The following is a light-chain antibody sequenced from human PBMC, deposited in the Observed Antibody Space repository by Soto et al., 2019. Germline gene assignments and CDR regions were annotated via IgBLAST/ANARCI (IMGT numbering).Light chain of an antibody. CDR3: SSYAGPFVI. Sequence: QSALTQPPSASGSPGQSVRISCTGTRRDVGGYNYVAWYQQHPGKAPKLIIYEVTKRPSGVPDRFSGSKSGNTASLTVSGLQAEDEADYYCSSYAGPFVIFGGGTKVTVL. CDR2: EVT. V-gene: IGLV2-8*01. J-gene: IGLJ2*01. CDR1: RRDVGGYNY.